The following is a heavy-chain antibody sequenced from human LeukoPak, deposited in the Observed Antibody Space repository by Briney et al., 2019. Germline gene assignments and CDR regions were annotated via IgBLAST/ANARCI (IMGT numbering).Heavy chain of an antibody. CDR3: ARDHGGKVDRYFDL. D-gene: IGHD4-23*01. Sequence: ASVKVSCKASGYPFASYGISWVRQAPGQGLEWKGWISAYKGNTNYAQKFQGRVTMTTDTSTSTAYMELRSLRSDDTAVYYCARDHGGKVDRYFDLWGRGTLVTVSS. CDR1: GYPFASYG. J-gene: IGHJ2*01. V-gene: IGHV1-18*01. CDR2: ISAYKGNT.